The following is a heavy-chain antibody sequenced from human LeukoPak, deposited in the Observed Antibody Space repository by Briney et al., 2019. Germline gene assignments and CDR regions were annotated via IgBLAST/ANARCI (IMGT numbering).Heavy chain of an antibody. CDR3: ARDYSSSWYGYYYYYYGMDV. Sequence: GASVKVSCKASGYTFTSYGISWVRQAPGQGLEWMGWISAYNGNTNYAQKLQGRVTMTTDTSTSTAYMELRSLRSDDTAVYYCARDYSSSWYGYYYYYYGMDVWGQGTTVTVSS. CDR2: ISAYNGNT. D-gene: IGHD6-13*01. CDR1: GYTFTSYG. V-gene: IGHV1-18*01. J-gene: IGHJ6*02.